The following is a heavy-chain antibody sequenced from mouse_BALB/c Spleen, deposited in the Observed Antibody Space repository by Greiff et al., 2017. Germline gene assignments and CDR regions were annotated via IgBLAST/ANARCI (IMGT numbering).Heavy chain of an antibody. CDR1: GFTFSDYY. CDR2: ISDGGSYT. J-gene: IGHJ3*01. CDR3: ARDKTTASGFAY. Sequence: EVKLVESGGGLVKPGGSLKLSCAASGFTFSDYYMYWVRQTPEKRLEWVATISDGGSYTYYPDSVKGRFTISRDNAKNNLYLQMSSLKSEDTAMYYCARDKTTASGFAYWGQGTLVTVSA. V-gene: IGHV5-4*02. D-gene: IGHD1-2*01.